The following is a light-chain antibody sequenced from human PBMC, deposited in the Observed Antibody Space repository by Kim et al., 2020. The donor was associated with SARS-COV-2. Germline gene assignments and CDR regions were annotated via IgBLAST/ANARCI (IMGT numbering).Light chain of an antibody. CDR1: KLVTKY. CDR3: QAWDRNIVV. J-gene: IGLJ2*01. CDR2: QDT. Sequence: VSPGQTASITCSGHKLVTKYVCWYQQKPGQSPVLVIYQDTKRPSGIPERFSGSNSGNTGTLTISGTQAMDEADYYCQAWDRNIVVFGGGTQLTVL. V-gene: IGLV3-1*01.